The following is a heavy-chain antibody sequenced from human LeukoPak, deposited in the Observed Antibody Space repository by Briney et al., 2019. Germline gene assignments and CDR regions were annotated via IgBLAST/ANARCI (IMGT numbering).Heavy chain of an antibody. V-gene: IGHV3-23*01. J-gene: IGHJ5*02. Sequence: GGSLRLSCAASGFTFTSYAMSWVRQAPGKGLEWVSSINGSSGGTYYADSVKGRFTISRDNSKHTLYLQMNSLRAEDAAVYYCAKDRVFHPLSWFDPWGQGTLVSVS. CDR2: INGSSGGT. D-gene: IGHD2-21*01. CDR1: GFTFTSYA. CDR3: AKDRVFHPLSWFDP.